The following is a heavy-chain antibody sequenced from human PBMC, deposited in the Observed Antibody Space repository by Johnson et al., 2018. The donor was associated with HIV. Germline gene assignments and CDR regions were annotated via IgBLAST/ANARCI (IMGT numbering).Heavy chain of an antibody. D-gene: IGHD6-19*01. CDR2: ISWNSGSI. CDR3: AGQVRAFDI. V-gene: IGHV3-9*01. CDR1: GFTFDDYA. Sequence: VQLVESGGGLVQPGRSLRLSCTASGFTFDDYAMHWVRLAPGKGLEWVSGISWNSGSIAYADSVKGRFTTSRDNAKNSLYLQVKSLRAEDTAVYYCAGQVRAFDIWGQGTMVTVSS. J-gene: IGHJ3*02.